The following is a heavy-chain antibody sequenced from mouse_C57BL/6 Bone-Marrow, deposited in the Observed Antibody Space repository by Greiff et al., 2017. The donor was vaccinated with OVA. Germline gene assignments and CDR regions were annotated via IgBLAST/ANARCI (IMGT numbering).Heavy chain of an antibody. Sequence: VQLQQPGAELVKPGASVKLSCKASGYTFTSYWMHWVKQRPGQGLEWIGMIHPNSGSTNYNEKFKSKATLTVDKSSSTAYMQLSSLTSEDSAVYYCAYITTVRGYFDVWGTGTTVTVSS. V-gene: IGHV1-64*01. CDR3: AYITTVRGYFDV. CDR1: GYTFTSYW. J-gene: IGHJ1*03. CDR2: IHPNSGST. D-gene: IGHD1-1*01.